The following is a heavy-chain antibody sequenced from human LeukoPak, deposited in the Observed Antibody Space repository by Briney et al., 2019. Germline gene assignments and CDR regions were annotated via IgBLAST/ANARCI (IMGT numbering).Heavy chain of an antibody. CDR1: GGTFSSYA. CDR2: IIPIFGTA. D-gene: IGHD3-10*01. J-gene: IGHJ6*03. CDR3: AREPLYYYGSGYYYYYMDV. V-gene: IGHV1-69*05. Sequence: SVKVSCKASGGTFSSYAISWVRQAPGQGLEWMGGIIPIFGTANYAQKFQGRVTITTDESTSTAYMEPSSLRSEDTAVYYCAREPLYYYGSGYYYYYMDVWGKGTTVTVSS.